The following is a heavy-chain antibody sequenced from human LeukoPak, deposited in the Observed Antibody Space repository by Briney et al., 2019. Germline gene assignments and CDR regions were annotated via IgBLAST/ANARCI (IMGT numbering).Heavy chain of an antibody. CDR3: ARKGP. CDR2: ISSSSTI. V-gene: IGHV3-48*01. Sequence: GGSLRLSCAASGFTFSSYSMNWVRQAPGKGLEWVSYISSSSTIYYADSVKGRFTISRDNAKNSLYLQMNSLRAEDTAVYYCARKGPWGQGTLVTVSS. J-gene: IGHJ4*02. CDR1: GFTFSSYS.